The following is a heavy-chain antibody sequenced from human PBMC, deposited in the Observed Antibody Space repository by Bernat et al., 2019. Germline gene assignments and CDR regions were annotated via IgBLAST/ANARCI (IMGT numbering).Heavy chain of an antibody. CDR1: GFSFSDSA. Sequence: EVQLVESGGGLVQPGGSLKLSCIVSGFSFSDSAMHWVRQASGKGLEWVGRIRSKANSYATTYDASVKGRFTISRDDSKNTAYLHMSSLKIEDTALYYCTRRYYLDRGGDWRADYWGQGTLVTVSS. V-gene: IGHV3-73*01. CDR3: TRRYYLDRGGDWRADY. CDR2: IRSKANSYAT. D-gene: IGHD3-22*01. J-gene: IGHJ4*02.